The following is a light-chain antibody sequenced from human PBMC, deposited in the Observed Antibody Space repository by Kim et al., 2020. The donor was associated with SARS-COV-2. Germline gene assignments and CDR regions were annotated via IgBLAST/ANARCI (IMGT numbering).Light chain of an antibody. CDR3: CSYAGRYTFV. CDR2: DVS. Sequence: QSALTQPRSVSGSPGQSVTISCTVTSSDVGAYDHVSWYQQHPGKAPKLLIYDVSKWYSGVPDRFSGSKSGNTASLTISGLQAEDEANYYCCSYAGRYTFVFGGGTQLTVL. V-gene: IGLV2-11*01. J-gene: IGLJ2*01. CDR1: SSDVGAYDH.